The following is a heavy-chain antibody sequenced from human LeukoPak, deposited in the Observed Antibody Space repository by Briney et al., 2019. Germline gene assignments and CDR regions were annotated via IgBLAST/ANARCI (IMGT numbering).Heavy chain of an antibody. D-gene: IGHD3-22*01. CDR2: IIPIFDST. CDR1: VGTFSSHG. Sequence: GSPVKVSCKASVGTFSSHGLSWVRQPPAQGLDWMGGIIPIFDSTNYAQNSQGRGTITMDESTSTAYMELSRLRTDDTAVYHCARRWPRSSGYYLFDYWGQGTLVTVSS. J-gene: IGHJ4*02. V-gene: IGHV1-69*05. CDR3: ARRWPRSSGYYLFDY.